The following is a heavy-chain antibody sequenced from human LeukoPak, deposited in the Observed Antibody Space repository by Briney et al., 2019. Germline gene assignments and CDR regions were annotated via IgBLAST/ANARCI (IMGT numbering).Heavy chain of an antibody. V-gene: IGHV3-21*01. CDR3: ARDSTSIMVATGYYFDY. D-gene: IGHD5-12*01. CDR2: ISSSSSYI. J-gene: IGHJ4*02. Sequence: GGSLRLSCAASGFTFSTYVMNWVRQAPGKGLDWVSSISSSSSYIYYADSVKGRFTISRDNAKNSLYLQMNSLRAEDTAVYYCARDSTSIMVATGYYFDYWGQGTPVTVSS. CDR1: GFTFSTYV.